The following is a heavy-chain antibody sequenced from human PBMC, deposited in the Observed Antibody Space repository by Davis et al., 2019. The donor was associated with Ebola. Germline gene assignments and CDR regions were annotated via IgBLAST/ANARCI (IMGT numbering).Heavy chain of an antibody. CDR3: ASLYCSGGSCSPNFDY. D-gene: IGHD2-15*01. CDR2: ISAYNGNT. CDR1: GYTFTSYG. J-gene: IGHJ4*02. Sequence: ASVKVSCKASGYTFTSYGISWVRQAPGQGLEWMGWISAYNGNTNYAQKLQGRITMTTDTSTSTAYMELRSLRSDDTAVYYCASLYCSGGSCSPNFDYWGQGTLVTVSS. V-gene: IGHV1-18*01.